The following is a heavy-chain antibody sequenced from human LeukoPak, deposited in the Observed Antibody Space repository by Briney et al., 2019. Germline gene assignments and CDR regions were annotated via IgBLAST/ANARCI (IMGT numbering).Heavy chain of an antibody. CDR3: ASHNWGSSYYFDY. CDR1: GGTFSSYA. V-gene: IGHV1-69*05. J-gene: IGHJ4*02. CDR2: IIPIFGTA. Sequence: GASVKVSCKASGGTFSSYAISWVRQAPGQGLEWMGRIIPIFGTANYAQKFQGIVTITTDESTSTAYMELSSLRSEDTAVYYCASHNWGSSYYFDYWGQGTLVTVSS. D-gene: IGHD7-27*01.